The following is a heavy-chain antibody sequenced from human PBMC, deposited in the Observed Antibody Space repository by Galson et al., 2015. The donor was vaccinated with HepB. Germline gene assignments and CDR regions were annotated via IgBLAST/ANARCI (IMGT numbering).Heavy chain of an antibody. CDR3: ARGASINGWLFDY. CDR1: GFAFTSYA. CDR2: TSGSGDFT. J-gene: IGHJ4*02. D-gene: IGHD6-19*01. Sequence: SLRLSCAASGFAFTSYAMSWVRQAPGEGLDWVATTSGSGDFTYYADSVKGRFTISRDKSKNTVFLQMNSLRAEDTAVYYCARGASINGWLFDYWGQGTLVTVSS. V-gene: IGHV3-23*01.